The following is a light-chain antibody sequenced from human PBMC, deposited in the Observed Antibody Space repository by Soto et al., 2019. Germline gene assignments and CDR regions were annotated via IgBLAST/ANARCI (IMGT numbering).Light chain of an antibody. CDR1: QSVSSSY. CDR2: GPS. CDR3: QQYGSSPWT. V-gene: IGKV3-20*01. J-gene: IGKJ1*01. Sequence: EIVLTQSPGTLSLSPGERATLSCRASQSVSSSYLAWYQQKPGQAPRLLIYGPSSRATGIPDRFSGSGSGTDFTLTISRLEPEDFAVYYCQQYGSSPWTFGQRTKVEIK.